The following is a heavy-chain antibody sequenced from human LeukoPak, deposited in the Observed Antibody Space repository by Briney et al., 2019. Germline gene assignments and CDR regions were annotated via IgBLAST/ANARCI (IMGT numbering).Heavy chain of an antibody. CDR3: ARASDLYDFWSGYLPSYYYMDV. Sequence: ASVKVSCKASGYTFTGYYMHWVRQAPGQGLEWMGWINPNSGGTNYAQKFQGRVTMTRDTSISTAYMELSRLRSDDTAVYYCARASDLYDFWSGYLPSYYYMDVWGKGTTVTVSS. CDR1: GYTFTGYY. J-gene: IGHJ6*03. D-gene: IGHD3-3*01. CDR2: INPNSGGT. V-gene: IGHV1-2*02.